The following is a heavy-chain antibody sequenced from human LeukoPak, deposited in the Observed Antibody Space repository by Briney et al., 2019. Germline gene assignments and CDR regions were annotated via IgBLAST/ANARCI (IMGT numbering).Heavy chain of an antibody. CDR3: TTDDPYYDIGGGDY. CDR2: IKSKTDGGTT. D-gene: IGHD3-22*01. CDR1: GFTFSNAW. Sequence: GGSLRLSCAASGFTFSNAWMSWVRQAPGKGLEWVGRIKSKTDGGTTDYAAPVKGRFTISRDDSKNTLYLQTNSLKTEDTAVYYCTTDDPYYDIGGGDYWGQGTLVTVSS. V-gene: IGHV3-15*01. J-gene: IGHJ4*02.